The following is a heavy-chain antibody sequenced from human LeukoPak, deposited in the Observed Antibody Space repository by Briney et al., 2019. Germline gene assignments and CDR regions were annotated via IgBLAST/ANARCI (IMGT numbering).Heavy chain of an antibody. J-gene: IGHJ2*01. Sequence: PSETLSLTCDGYGGALSGLSWTWFRQSPGKGLEWMGEIDHSGRTNYNPSLERQVTISLDTSKNQFSLKVNPATAADTAVYFWARLSARKNWYFDLWGRGTLVTVSS. D-gene: IGHD1-14*01. CDR2: IDHSGRT. CDR3: ARLSARKNWYFDL. CDR1: GGALSGLS. V-gene: IGHV4-34*01.